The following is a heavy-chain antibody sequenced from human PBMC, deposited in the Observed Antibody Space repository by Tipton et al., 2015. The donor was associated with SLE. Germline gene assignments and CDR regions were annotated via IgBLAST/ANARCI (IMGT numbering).Heavy chain of an antibody. D-gene: IGHD2-8*02. V-gene: IGHV4-59*01. Sequence: LRLSCTVSGGSISGYYCTWIRQPPGKGLEWIGYIYGSGSTNYNPSLKSRLIISVDTSKNQFSLKLSSVTAADTAVYYCARAWSYSTGWYYDLWGRGTLVTVSS. CDR3: ARAWSYSTGWYYDL. J-gene: IGHJ2*01. CDR2: IYGSGST. CDR1: GGSISGYY.